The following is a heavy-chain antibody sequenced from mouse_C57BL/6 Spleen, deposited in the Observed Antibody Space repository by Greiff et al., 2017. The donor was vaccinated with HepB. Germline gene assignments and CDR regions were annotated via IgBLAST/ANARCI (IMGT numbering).Heavy chain of an antibody. J-gene: IGHJ2*01. CDR2: INPNNGGT. V-gene: IGHV1-26*01. CDR1: GYTFTDYY. CDR3: ARPLYDGYYFDY. D-gene: IGHD2-3*01. Sequence: VQLQQSGPELVKPGASVKISCKASGYTFTDYYMNWVKQSHGKSLEWIGDINPNNGGTSYNQKFKGKATLTVDKSSSTAYMELRSLTSEDSAVYYCARPLYDGYYFDYWGQGTTLTVSS.